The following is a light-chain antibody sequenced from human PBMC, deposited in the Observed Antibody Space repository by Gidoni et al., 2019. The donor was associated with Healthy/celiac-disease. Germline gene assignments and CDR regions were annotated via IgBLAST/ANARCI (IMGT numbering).Light chain of an antibody. V-gene: IGKV1-5*03. Sequence: DIQMTQSPSTLSASLGDRVTITCRGSQSISSWLAWYQQKPGKAPKLLIYKASSLESGVPSRFSGSGSGTEFTLTISSLQPDDFATYYCQQLYTFGQGTKLEIK. CDR2: KAS. J-gene: IGKJ2*01. CDR1: QSISSW. CDR3: QQLYT.